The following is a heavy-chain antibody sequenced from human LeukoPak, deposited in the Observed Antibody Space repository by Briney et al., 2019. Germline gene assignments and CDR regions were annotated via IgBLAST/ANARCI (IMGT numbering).Heavy chain of an antibody. J-gene: IGHJ4*02. CDR3: ARDGDYDFWAIRTYYFDY. D-gene: IGHD3-3*01. CDR2: ISSSSSTI. Sequence: PGGSLRLSCAASGFTFSSYSMNWVRQAPGKGLEWVSYISSSSSTIYYADSVKGRFTISRDNAKNSLYLQMNSLRDEDTAVYYCARDGDYDFWAIRTYYFDYWGQGTLVTVSS. V-gene: IGHV3-48*02. CDR1: GFTFSSYS.